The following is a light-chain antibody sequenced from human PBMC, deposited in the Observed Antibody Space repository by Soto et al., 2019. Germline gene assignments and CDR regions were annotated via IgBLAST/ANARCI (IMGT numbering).Light chain of an antibody. Sequence: IQLTQSPSSLSASVGDRVTITCRASQGISNYLAWYQQKPGKTPRLLIYGATTLQSGVPSRFSGSGSGTEFALTISSRQPEDFATYYCQQLKSYVTFGQGTRLEIK. J-gene: IGKJ5*01. CDR2: GAT. CDR1: QGISNY. V-gene: IGKV1-9*01. CDR3: QQLKSYVT.